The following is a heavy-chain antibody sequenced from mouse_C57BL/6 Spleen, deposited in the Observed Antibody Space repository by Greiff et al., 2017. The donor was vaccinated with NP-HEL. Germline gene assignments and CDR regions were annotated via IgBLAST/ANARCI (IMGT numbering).Heavy chain of an antibody. CDR1: GYTFTDYY. CDR2: INPNNGGT. V-gene: IGHV1-26*01. J-gene: IGHJ3*01. Sequence: EVQLQQSGPELVKPGASVKISCKASGYTFTDYYMNWVKQSHGKSLEWIGDINPNNGGTSYNQKFKGKATLPVDKSSSTAYMELRSLTSEDSAVYYCARAYDYDVGSFAYWGQGTLVTVSA. CDR3: ARAYDYDVGSFAY. D-gene: IGHD2-4*01.